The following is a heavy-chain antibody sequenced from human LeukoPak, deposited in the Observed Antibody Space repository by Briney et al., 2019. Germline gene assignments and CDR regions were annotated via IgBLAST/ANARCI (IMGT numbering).Heavy chain of an antibody. J-gene: IGHJ4*02. CDR1: GFTFSSYA. V-gene: IGHV3-23*01. CDR3: AKNGGSQCYSHLDS. CDR2: TSGSGGST. D-gene: IGHD2-15*01. Sequence: GGSLRLSCAASGFTFSSYAMSWVHQAPGKGLEWVSGTSGSGGSTYYAGSVKGRFTISRDNSKNTLYLQMNSLRVEDTAVYYCAKNGGSQCYSHLDSWGQGTLVTVSS.